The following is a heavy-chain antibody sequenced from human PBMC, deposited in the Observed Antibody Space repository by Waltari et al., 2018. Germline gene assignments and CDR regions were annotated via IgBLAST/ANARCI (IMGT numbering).Heavy chain of an antibody. CDR3: ARGDGSGLY. J-gene: IGHJ4*02. V-gene: IGHV1-2*06. Sequence: QVQLVQSGAEVKKPGASVKVSCKASGYTFTGYYMHWERQAHGQGLEWMGRINPNSGGTNYARKFQGRVTITTDESTSTAYMELSSLRSEDTAGYYCARGDGSGLYWGQGTLVTVSS. CDR2: INPNSGGT. CDR1: GYTFTGYY. D-gene: IGHD6-19*01.